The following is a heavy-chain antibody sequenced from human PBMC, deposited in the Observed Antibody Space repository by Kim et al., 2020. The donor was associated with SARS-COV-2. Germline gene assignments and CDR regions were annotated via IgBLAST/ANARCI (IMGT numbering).Heavy chain of an antibody. Sequence: GESLKISCKGSGYSFTSYWIGWVRQMPGKGLEWMGIIYPGDSDTRYSPSFQGQVTISADKSISTAYLQWSSLKASDTAMYYCAITHLRGGSYLYGLDVWGQGTTVTVSS. D-gene: IGHD1-26*01. CDR2: IYPGDSDT. CDR1: GYSFTSYW. CDR3: AITHLRGGSYLYGLDV. J-gene: IGHJ6*02. V-gene: IGHV5-51*01.